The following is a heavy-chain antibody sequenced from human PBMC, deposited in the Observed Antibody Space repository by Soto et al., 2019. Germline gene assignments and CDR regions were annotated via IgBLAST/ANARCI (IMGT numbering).Heavy chain of an antibody. V-gene: IGHV4-30-4*01. Sequence: SETLSLTCTVSGASIRSTDYYWSWIRQAPGKGLEWIGYVYYTGSTYYNPSLMSRLTISVDTSKNQFSLKLTSVTASETAVYYCVRTAREGAVAPHWFDRWGQGTQVTVSS. CDR3: VRTAREGAVAPHWFDR. D-gene: IGHD2-21*02. J-gene: IGHJ5*02. CDR2: VYYTGST. CDR1: GASIRSTDYY.